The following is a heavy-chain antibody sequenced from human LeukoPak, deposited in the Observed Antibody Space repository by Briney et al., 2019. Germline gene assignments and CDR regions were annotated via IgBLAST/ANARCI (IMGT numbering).Heavy chain of an antibody. CDR2: IRSKAYGGTT. V-gene: IGHV3-49*04. CDR1: GFTFSSYA. CDR3: TTTDISRITIFGVVTPHEDY. D-gene: IGHD3-3*01. J-gene: IGHJ4*02. Sequence: GGSLRLSCAASGFTFSSYAMSWVRQAPGKGLEWVGFIRSKAYGGTTEYAASVKGRFTISRDDSKSIAYLQMNSLKTEDTAVYYCTTTDISRITIFGVVTPHEDYWGQGTLVTVSS.